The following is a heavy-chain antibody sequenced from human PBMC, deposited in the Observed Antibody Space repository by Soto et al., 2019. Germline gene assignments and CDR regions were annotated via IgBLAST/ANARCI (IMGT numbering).Heavy chain of an antibody. D-gene: IGHD2-15*01. V-gene: IGHV3-33*01. CDR1: GFTLSSYG. J-gene: IGHJ4*02. CDR3: ARGSAGSESVVVVPAIDFYSFDT. CDR2: IWYDGDKK. Sequence: QVQPVESGGGVVQPGRSLRLSCAASGFTLSSYGMHWVRQAPGKGLEWVAVIWYDGDKKYYADSVKVRFTISRDESKNTVYLHMSSLRGEDTGVYYCARGSAGSESVVVVPAIDFYSFDTWGQGTLVSVSS.